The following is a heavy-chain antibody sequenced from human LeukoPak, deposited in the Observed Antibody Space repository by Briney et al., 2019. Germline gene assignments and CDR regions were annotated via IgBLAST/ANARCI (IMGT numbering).Heavy chain of an antibody. CDR1: GFTFSSYE. D-gene: IGHD2-15*01. Sequence: GGSLRLSCAASGFTFSSYEMNWVRQAPGKGLEGVSYISSSGSTIYYADSVKGRFTISRDNAKNSLYLQMNSLRAEDTAVYYCARERTGYFDWWGQGTLVTVSS. J-gene: IGHJ4*02. CDR3: ARERTGYFDW. V-gene: IGHV3-48*03. CDR2: ISSSGSTI.